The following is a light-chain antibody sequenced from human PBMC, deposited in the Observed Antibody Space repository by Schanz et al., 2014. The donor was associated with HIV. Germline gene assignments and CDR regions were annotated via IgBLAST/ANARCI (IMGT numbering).Light chain of an antibody. CDR3: QSYDSGLSGIL. CDR2: NNN. CDR1: SSNLGTNFQ. V-gene: IGLV1-40*01. J-gene: IGLJ2*01. Sequence: QSVLTQPPSVSGAPGQRVTISCTGGSSNLGTNFQVHWYQQLPGTAPKLLIYNNNIRPSGVPDRFSGSKSGTSASLAITGLQAEDEADYYCQSYDSGLSGILFGGGTKLTVL.